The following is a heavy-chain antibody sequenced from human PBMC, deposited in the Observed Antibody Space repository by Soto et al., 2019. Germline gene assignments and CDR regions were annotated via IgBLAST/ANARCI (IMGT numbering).Heavy chain of an antibody. Sequence: EVQLLESGGGLVQPGGSLRLSCAASGFTFSSYAMSWVRQAPGKGLEWVAAISGSGGSTYYADSVKGRLTISRDNSKNSLYLQMNSKRAEDTSVYYCVKGGRDYGDKTSYYYYYMDGWGKGTTVTVSS. CDR2: ISGSGGST. CDR3: VKGGRDYGDKTSYYYYYMDG. J-gene: IGHJ6*03. V-gene: IGHV3-23*01. CDR1: GFTFSSYA. D-gene: IGHD4-17*01.